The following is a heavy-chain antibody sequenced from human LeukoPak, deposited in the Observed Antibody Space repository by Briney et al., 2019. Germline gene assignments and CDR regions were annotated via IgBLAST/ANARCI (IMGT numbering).Heavy chain of an antibody. CDR2: TSYDGSNK. CDR3: ARDPDPETPVYYFDY. J-gene: IGHJ4*02. V-gene: IGHV3-30*04. CDR1: GFTFSSYA. Sequence: GGSLRLSCAASGFTFSSYAMHWVRQAPGKGLEWVAVTSYDGSNKYYADSVKGRFTISRDNSKNTLYLQMNSLRAEDTAVYYCARDPDPETPVYYFDYWGQGTLVTVSS. D-gene: IGHD4-17*01.